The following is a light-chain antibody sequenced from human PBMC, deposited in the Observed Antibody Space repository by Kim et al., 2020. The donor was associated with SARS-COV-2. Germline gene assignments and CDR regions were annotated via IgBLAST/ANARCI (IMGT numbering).Light chain of an antibody. CDR1: QSIYYY. Sequence: ASVADRVTITCRASQSIYYYLNWYQQKPGKAPKVLIYAASSLQYGVPSRFSGSGSGTDFTLTISNLQPEDFATYYCQQSYSTPLTFGGGTKVDIK. CDR2: AAS. J-gene: IGKJ4*01. V-gene: IGKV1-39*01. CDR3: QQSYSTPLT.